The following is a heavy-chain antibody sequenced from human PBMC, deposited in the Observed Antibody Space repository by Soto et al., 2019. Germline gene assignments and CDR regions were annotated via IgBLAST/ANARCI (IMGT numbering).Heavy chain of an antibody. Sequence: GGSLRLSCAASGFTFSSYSMNWVRQAPGKGLEWVSSISSSSSYIYYADSVKGRFTISRDNAKNSLYLQMNSLRAEDTAVYYCARERGVYSSSWYPSPLDYWGQGTLVTVSS. CDR1: GFTFSSYS. D-gene: IGHD6-13*01. J-gene: IGHJ4*02. CDR3: ARERGVYSSSWYPSPLDY. CDR2: ISSSSSYI. V-gene: IGHV3-21*01.